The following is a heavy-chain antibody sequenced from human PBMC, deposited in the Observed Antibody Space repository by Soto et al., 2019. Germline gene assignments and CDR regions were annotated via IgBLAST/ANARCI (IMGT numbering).Heavy chain of an antibody. Sequence: ASVKVSCKASGYTFTSYAMHWVRQAPGQRLEWMGWINAGNGNTKYSQKFQGRVTITRDTSASTAYMELSSLRSEDTAVYYCARANCGGDCYHYYYYYYMDVWGKGTTVTVSS. V-gene: IGHV1-3*01. CDR1: GYTFTSYA. D-gene: IGHD2-21*01. CDR3: ARANCGGDCYHYYYYYYMDV. J-gene: IGHJ6*03. CDR2: INAGNGNT.